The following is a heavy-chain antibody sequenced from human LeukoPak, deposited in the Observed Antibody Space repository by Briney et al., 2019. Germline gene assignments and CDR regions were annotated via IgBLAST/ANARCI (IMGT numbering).Heavy chain of an antibody. D-gene: IGHD2-8*01. V-gene: IGHV3-11*01. CDR1: GFSLSDSY. J-gene: IGHJ4*01. CDR2: ISGSGSDI. Sequence: PGGSLRLSCVVSGFSLSDSYMTWIRQTPGKGLEWLAYISGSGSDIYFADSVKGRFTISRDNAKNSLYLQMNSLRPEDTALYYCSTDPRLLMYWGHGTLVTVSS. CDR3: STDPRLLMY.